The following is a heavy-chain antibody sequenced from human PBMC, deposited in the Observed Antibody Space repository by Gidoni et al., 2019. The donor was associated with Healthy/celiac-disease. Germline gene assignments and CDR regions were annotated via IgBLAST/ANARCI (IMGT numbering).Heavy chain of an antibody. D-gene: IGHD2-2*01. CDR1: GFSLSNARMG. CDR3: ARTFSLSTRIPNYWYFDL. CDR2: IFSNDEK. Sequence: QVTLKESGPVLVQPTETLTLTCTFSGFSLSNARMGVSWIRQPPGKALEWLAHIFSNDEKSYSTSLKSRLTISKDTSKSQVVLTMTNMDPVDTATYYCARTFSLSTRIPNYWYFDLWGRGTLVTVSS. J-gene: IGHJ2*01. V-gene: IGHV2-26*01.